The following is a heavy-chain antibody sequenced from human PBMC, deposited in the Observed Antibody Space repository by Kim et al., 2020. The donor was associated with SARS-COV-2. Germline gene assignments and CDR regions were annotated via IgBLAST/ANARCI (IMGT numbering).Heavy chain of an antibody. Sequence: GGSLRLSCVVSGFSFSNFAMYWVRRAPGRGLEWVSSITGGGGSTYYRDSVRGRFTIGRDNSKNTVFLQMNRLNVDDTAVYYCVKGRIGFFDSNGSAFDIWGQGEVVTVS. J-gene: IGHJ3*02. D-gene: IGHD2-15*01. CDR2: ITGGGGST. CDR1: GFSFSNFA. CDR3: VKGRIGFFDSNGSAFDI. V-gene: IGHV3-23*02.